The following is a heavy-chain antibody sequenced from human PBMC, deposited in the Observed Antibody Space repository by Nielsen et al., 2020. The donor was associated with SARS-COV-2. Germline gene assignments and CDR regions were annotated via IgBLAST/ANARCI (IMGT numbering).Heavy chain of an antibody. J-gene: IGHJ4*02. D-gene: IGHD3-22*01. V-gene: IGHV5-10-1*01. CDR1: GYSFTSYW. Sequence: GESLKISCKGSGYSFTSYWISWVRQMPGKGLEWMGRIDPSDSYTNYSPSFQGHVTISADKSISTAYLQWSSLRASDTAMYYCARLYDSSGYYPPYFDYWGQGTLVTVSS. CDR3: ARLYDSSGYYPPYFDY. CDR2: IDPSDSYT.